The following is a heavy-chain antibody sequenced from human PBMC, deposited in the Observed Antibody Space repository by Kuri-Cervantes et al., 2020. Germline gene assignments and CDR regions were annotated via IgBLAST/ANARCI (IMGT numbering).Heavy chain of an antibody. D-gene: IGHD6-13*01. V-gene: IGHV3-23*01. Sequence: GESLKISCAASGFTFSAYVMNWVRQAPGKGLEWVSAIRGSGATTYYADSVKGRFTVSRDNSKNTLYLRMNSLRAEDTAVYYCAAESTSSSWYVGYYYYGMDVWGQGTTVTVSS. CDR2: IRGSGATT. CDR3: AAESTSSSWYVGYYYYGMDV. J-gene: IGHJ6*02. CDR1: GFTFSAYV.